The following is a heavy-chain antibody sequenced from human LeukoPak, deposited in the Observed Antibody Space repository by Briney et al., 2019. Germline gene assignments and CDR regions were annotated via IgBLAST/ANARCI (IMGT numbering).Heavy chain of an antibody. V-gene: IGHV3-20*04. J-gene: IGHJ4*02. CDR3: ARGVTAMVTGPGPD. CDR1: GFTFDDYG. D-gene: IGHD5-18*01. Sequence: VGSLGLSCAASGFTFDDYGMSWVRQAPGKGLEWVSGINWNGGSTGYADSVKGRFTISRDNAKNSLYLQMNSLRVEDTALYYCARGVTAMVTGPGPDWGQGTLVTVSS. CDR2: INWNGGST.